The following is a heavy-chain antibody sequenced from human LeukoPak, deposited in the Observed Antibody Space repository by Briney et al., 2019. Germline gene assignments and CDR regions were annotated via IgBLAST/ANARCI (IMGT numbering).Heavy chain of an antibody. CDR3: AREPYGSGSYNFDY. CDR2: ISSSGSTI. Sequence: PGGSLRLSCAASGFTFSSYSMNWVRQAPGKGLEWVSYISSSGSTIYYADSVKGRFTISRDNAKSSLYLQMNSLRAEDTAVYYCAREPYGSGSYNFDYWGQGTLVTVSS. V-gene: IGHV3-48*04. CDR1: GFTFSSYS. D-gene: IGHD3-10*01. J-gene: IGHJ4*02.